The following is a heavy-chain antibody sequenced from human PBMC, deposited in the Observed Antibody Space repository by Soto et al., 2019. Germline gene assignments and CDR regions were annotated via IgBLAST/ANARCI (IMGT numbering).Heavy chain of an antibody. Sequence: SETLSLTCSVSGESISSGGYSWSWIRQPPGKGLEWIGYIYHSGSTYYNPSLKSRVTISVDRSKNQFSLKLSSVTAADTAVYYCARMVIGYYDSSGQTLDVWGQGTTVTVSS. CDR2: IYHSGST. J-gene: IGHJ6*02. CDR3: ARMVIGYYDSSGQTLDV. V-gene: IGHV4-30-2*01. D-gene: IGHD3-22*01. CDR1: GESISSGGYS.